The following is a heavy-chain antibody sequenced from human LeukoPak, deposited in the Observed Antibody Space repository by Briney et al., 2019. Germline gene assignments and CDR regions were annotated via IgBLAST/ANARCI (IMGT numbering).Heavy chain of an antibody. V-gene: IGHV4-38-2*02. CDR2: IYHSGST. CDR3: ARGLRLLHTAMTMGYFDY. Sequence: SETLSLTCTVSGASSDSMRYSYWSWIRQPPGKGLEWIRSIYHSGSTYYNPSLKSRVTISVDTSKNQFSLKLSSVTAADTAVYYCARGLRLLHTAMTMGYFDYWGQGTLVTVSS. CDR1: GASSDSMRYSY. J-gene: IGHJ4*02. D-gene: IGHD5-18*01.